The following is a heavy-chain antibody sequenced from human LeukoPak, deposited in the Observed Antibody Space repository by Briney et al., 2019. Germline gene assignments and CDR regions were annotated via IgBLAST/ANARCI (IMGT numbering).Heavy chain of an antibody. CDR2: ISAYNGNT. V-gene: IGHV1-18*04. CDR1: GYTFTSYG. Sequence: ASVKVSCKASGYTFTSYGISWVRQAPGQGLEWMGWISAYNGNTNYAQKLQGRVTMTTDTSTSTAYMELRSLRSDGTAVYYCARVRITMARGVIGWFDPWGQGTLVTVSS. D-gene: IGHD3-10*01. CDR3: ARVRITMARGVIGWFDP. J-gene: IGHJ5*02.